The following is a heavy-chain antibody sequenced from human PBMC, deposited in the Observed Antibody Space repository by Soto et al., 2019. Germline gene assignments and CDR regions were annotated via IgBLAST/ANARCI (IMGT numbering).Heavy chain of an antibody. V-gene: IGHV3-23*01. J-gene: IGHJ6*02. CDR1: GFTFSAPP. D-gene: IGHD2-21*01. CDR3: AQFRLTGTPHNAMHV. Sequence: EVQLLESGGGLEQPGGSLSLSCAASGFTFSAPPMTWFRQVPGKGLEWVSTINGGSGSSFYACYAGPVKGRFTISRDNSKNTLYLQMDSLPAWDTAVYFCAQFRLTGTPHNAMHVWGQGTTVTVSS. CDR2: INGGSGSSFYA.